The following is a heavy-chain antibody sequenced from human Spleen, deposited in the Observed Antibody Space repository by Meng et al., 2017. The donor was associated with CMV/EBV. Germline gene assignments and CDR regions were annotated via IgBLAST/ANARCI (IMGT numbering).Heavy chain of an antibody. CDR3: ARDAADLTTVVLDI. D-gene: IGHD4-11*01. J-gene: IGHJ3*02. CDR1: GYTFTGHY. CDR2: INPNSGST. Sequence: ASVQVSCKASGYTFTGHYLHWVRQAPGQSLEMMGWINPNSGSTNYAQEFQGRVTMTRDTSISTVYMELSSLKSDDTAVYYCARDAADLTTVVLDIWGQGTVVTVSS. V-gene: IGHV1-2*02.